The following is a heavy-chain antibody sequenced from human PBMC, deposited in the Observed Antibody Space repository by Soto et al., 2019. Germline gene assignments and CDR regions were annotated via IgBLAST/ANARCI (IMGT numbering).Heavy chain of an antibody. CDR1: GYTFTSYG. CDR3: ARGDVLVPAAPSYYYYGMDV. J-gene: IGHJ6*02. D-gene: IGHD2-2*01. Sequence: QVQLVQSGAEVKKPGASVKVSCKASGYTFTSYGISWVRQAPGQGLEWMGWISAYNGNTNYAQKLQGRVTMTTDTSTSTAYMELRSLRSDDTAVYYCARGDVLVPAAPSYYYYGMDVWGQGTTVTVSS. CDR2: ISAYNGNT. V-gene: IGHV1-18*01.